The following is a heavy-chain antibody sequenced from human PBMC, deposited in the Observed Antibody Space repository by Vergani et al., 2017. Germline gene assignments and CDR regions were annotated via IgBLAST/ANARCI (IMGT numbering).Heavy chain of an antibody. Sequence: QVQLQESGPGLVKPSGTLSLTCAVSGGSISSSNWWSWVRQPPGKGLEWIGEIYHSGSTNYNPSLKSRVTISVDKSKNQFSLKLSAVTAADTAVYYWASTYSGYDHEYYYYGMDVWGQGTTVTGSS. CDR1: GGSISSSNW. D-gene: IGHD5-12*01. V-gene: IGHV4-4*02. J-gene: IGHJ6*02. CDR3: ASTYSGYDHEYYYYGMDV. CDR2: IYHSGST.